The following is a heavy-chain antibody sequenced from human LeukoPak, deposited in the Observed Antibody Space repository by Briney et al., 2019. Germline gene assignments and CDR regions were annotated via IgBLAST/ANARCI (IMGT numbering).Heavy chain of an antibody. J-gene: IGHJ3*01. Sequence: PSETLSLTCSVSGGSISDYFWGWIRQPPGKGLEWIGHVYYIGKPTCSPSLESRVSISVDTSKNQFSLELTSVTAADTAVYYCARRFRTGGDPHHDAYDVWGQGTVVTVSS. CDR2: VYYIGKP. CDR1: GGSISDYF. CDR3: ARRFRTGGDPHHDAYDV. D-gene: IGHD3-16*01. V-gene: IGHV4-59*12.